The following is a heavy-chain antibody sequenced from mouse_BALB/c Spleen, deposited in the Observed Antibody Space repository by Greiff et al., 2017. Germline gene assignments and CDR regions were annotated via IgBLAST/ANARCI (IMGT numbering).Heavy chain of an antibody. Sequence: EVQLQQSGPELVKPGASVKMSCKASGYTFTSYVMHWVKQKPGQGLEWIGYINPYNDGTKYNEKFKGKATLTSDKSSSTAYMELSSLTSEDSAVYYCASSTATPGFAYWGQGTLVTVSA. CDR1: GYTFTSYV. V-gene: IGHV1-14*01. D-gene: IGHD1-2*01. CDR2: INPYNDGT. CDR3: ASSTATPGFAY. J-gene: IGHJ3*01.